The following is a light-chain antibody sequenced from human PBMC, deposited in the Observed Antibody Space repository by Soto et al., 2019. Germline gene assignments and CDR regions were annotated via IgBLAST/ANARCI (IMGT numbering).Light chain of an antibody. J-gene: IGKJ4*01. Sequence: EIVLAQSPATLSLSPGERATLSCRASQSVSIYLAWYQQKPGQAPRLLIFDASSRATGIPDRFSGSGSGTDFTLTISRLDPEDFAVYYCQQYGSSLGVTFGGGTKVDIK. CDR2: DAS. CDR1: QSVSIY. V-gene: IGKV3-20*01. CDR3: QQYGSSLGVT.